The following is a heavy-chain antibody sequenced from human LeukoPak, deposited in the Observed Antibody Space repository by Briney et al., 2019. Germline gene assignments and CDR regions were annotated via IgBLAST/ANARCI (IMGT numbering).Heavy chain of an antibody. J-gene: IGHJ4*02. CDR3: AREGGIVAAGINY. CDR1: GFTFSSYA. CDR2: ISYDGSNK. V-gene: IGHV3-30*04. D-gene: IGHD6-13*01. Sequence: GRSLRLSCAASGFTFSSYAMHWVRQAPGKGLEWVAVISYDGSNKYYADSVKGRFTISRDNSKNTLYLQMNSLGAEDTAVYYCAREGGIVAAGINYWGQGTLVTVSS.